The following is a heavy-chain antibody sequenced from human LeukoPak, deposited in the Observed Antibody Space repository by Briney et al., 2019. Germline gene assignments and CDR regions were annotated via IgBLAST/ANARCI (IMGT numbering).Heavy chain of an antibody. V-gene: IGHV4-34*01. J-gene: IGHJ4*02. CDR2: INHSGST. D-gene: IGHD2-21*02. Sequence: SETLSLTCAVYGGSFSGYYWSLIRQPPGKGLEWIGEINHSGSTNYNPSLKSRVTISVDTSKNQFSLKLSSVTAADTAVYYCARRKVVVTAIVIWYGTFDYWGQGTLVTVSS. CDR3: ARRKVVVTAIVIWYGTFDY. CDR1: GGSFSGYY.